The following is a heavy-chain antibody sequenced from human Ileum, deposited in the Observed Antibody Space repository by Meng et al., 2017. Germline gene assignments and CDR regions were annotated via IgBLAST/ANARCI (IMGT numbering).Heavy chain of an antibody. CDR1: GGSISSGDYY. CDR2: IYSNGNT. D-gene: IGHD2-8*01. V-gene: IGHV4-30-4*01. J-gene: IGHJ4*02. CDR3: ARAPKYCTNAVCSRPLDS. Sequence: QVQLQESGPRLVKPSQTLSLTCTVSGGSISSGDYYWSWVRQSPGKGLEWIGYIYSNGNTYSNPSLRGRLMISIDTSKNQFSLKLSSVTAADTAVYYCARAPKYCTNAVCSRPLDSWGQGTLVTVSS.